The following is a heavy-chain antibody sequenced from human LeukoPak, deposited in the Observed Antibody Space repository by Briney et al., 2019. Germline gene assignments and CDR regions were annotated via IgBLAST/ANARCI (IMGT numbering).Heavy chain of an antibody. V-gene: IGHV3-30*02. CDR1: GFTFSSYG. CDR3: ARDGSSWPTGGSYFYYYYGMDV. D-gene: IGHD1-26*01. Sequence: PGGSLRLSCAASGFTFSSYGMHWVRQAPGKGLEWVAFIRYDGSNKYYADSVKGRFTISRDNSKNTLYLQMNSLRAEDTAVYYCARDGSSWPTGGSYFYYYYGMDVWGQGTTVTVSS. J-gene: IGHJ6*02. CDR2: IRYDGSNK.